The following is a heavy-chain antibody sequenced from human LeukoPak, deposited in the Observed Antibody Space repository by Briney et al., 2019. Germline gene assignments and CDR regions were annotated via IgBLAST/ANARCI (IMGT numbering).Heavy chain of an antibody. V-gene: IGHV1-69*04. CDR1: GGTFSSYA. D-gene: IGHD5-24*01. CDR2: IIPILGIA. CDR3: ARGGDGYNPFDY. Sequence: ASVKVSCKASGGTFSSYAISWVRQAPGQGLEWMGRIIPILGIANYAQKFQGRVTITADKSTSTAYMELSSLRSEDTAVYYCARGGDGYNPFDYWGQGTLVTVSS. J-gene: IGHJ4*02.